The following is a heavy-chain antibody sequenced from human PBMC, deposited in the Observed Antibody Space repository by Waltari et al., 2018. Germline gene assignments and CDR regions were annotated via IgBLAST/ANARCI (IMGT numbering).Heavy chain of an antibody. V-gene: IGHV3-7*01. J-gene: IGHJ2*01. CDR1: GFTFSSYW. D-gene: IGHD1-7*01. Sequence: EVQLVESGGGLVQPGGSLRLSCAASGFTFSSYWMSWVRQAPGKGLEWVANIKQDGSEKYYVDSVKGRFTISRDNAKNSLYLQMNSLRAEDTAVYYCARIFITGTLEDWYFDLWGRGTLVTVSS. CDR2: IKQDGSEK. CDR3: ARIFITGTLEDWYFDL.